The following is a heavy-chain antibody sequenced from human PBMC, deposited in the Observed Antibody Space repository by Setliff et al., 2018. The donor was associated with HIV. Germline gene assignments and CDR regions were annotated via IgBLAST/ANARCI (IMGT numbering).Heavy chain of an antibody. CDR3: ARDRGRPDSFDI. Sequence: PGGSLRLSCAASGFGFSSYSMNWVRQAPGKGLEWLSYMTSRSSTIYYADSVKGRFTISRDNSKNSLYLQMNSLRAEDTALYFCARDRGRPDSFDIWGQGTMVTVSS. J-gene: IGHJ3*02. CDR2: MTSRSSTI. V-gene: IGHV3-48*04. CDR1: GFGFSSYS. D-gene: IGHD1-26*01.